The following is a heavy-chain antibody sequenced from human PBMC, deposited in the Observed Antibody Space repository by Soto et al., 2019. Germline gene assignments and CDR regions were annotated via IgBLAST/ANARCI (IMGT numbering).Heavy chain of an antibody. V-gene: IGHV3-23*01. CDR2: ISTPPGRK. J-gene: IGHJ6*02. CDR3: AKDWVHMDV. D-gene: IGHD3-10*01. Sequence: GPLRLSYAASGFTFATYCMSWLRHPPRKGLERVSGISTPPGRKYYADSVKGRFTTSTHNPRKTLYLQMNRLRDEETAVYYCAKDWVHMDVWGQGTTVTVSS. CDR1: GFTFATYC.